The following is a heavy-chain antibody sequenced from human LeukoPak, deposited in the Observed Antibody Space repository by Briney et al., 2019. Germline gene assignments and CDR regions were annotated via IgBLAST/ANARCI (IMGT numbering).Heavy chain of an antibody. CDR2: INPSGGDT. Sequence: ASVKVSCKASGYSFTNYYMHWVRQAPGQGLEWMGIINPSGGDTSYAQKFHGRVTMTRDTSTRTVYMELSSLRFEDTVVYYCARVGRIAAAGTWGYYYYYYMDVWGKGTTVTVSS. CDR1: GYSFTNYY. J-gene: IGHJ6*03. D-gene: IGHD6-13*01. V-gene: IGHV1-46*01. CDR3: ARVGRIAAAGTWGYYYYYYMDV.